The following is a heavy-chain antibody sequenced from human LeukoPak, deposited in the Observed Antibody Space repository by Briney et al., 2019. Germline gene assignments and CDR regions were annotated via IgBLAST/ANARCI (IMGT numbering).Heavy chain of an antibody. V-gene: IGHV4-59*08. D-gene: IGHD3-22*01. CDR3: ARHTPDSSGYQDV. CDR1: GGSISSYY. Sequence: KASATLSLTCTVSGGSISSYYWSWIRQPPGKGLEWIGYIYYSGSTNYNPSLKSRVTISVDTSKNQFSLKLSSVTAADTAVYYCARHTPDSSGYQDVWGQGTTVTVSS. J-gene: IGHJ6*02. CDR2: IYYSGST.